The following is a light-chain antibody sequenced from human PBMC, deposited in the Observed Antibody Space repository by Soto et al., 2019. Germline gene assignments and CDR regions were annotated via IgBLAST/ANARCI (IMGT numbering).Light chain of an antibody. CDR1: SSDVGSYNL. CDR3: CSDAGSRV. V-gene: IGLV2-23*01. CDR2: EGS. Sequence: QSVLTQPASVSGSPGQSITISCTGTSSDVGSYNLVSWYQQHPGKAPKLMIYEGSKRPSGVSNRFSGSKSGNTASLTISGRQAEDEADYYCCSDAGSRVFGGGTKLTVL. J-gene: IGLJ3*02.